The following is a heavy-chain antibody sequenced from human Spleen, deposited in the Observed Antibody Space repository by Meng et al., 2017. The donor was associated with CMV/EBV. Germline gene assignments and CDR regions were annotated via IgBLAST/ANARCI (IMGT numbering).Heavy chain of an antibody. CDR1: GFTFSSYA. CDR3: ARAEGYSYGDYGVPGVY. Sequence: GESLKISCAASGFTFSSYAMSWVRQAPGKGLEWVSSISSSSTIYYADSVKGRFTISRDNSKNTLYLQMNSLRAEDTAVYYCARAEGYSYGDYGVPGVYWGQGTLVTVSS. J-gene: IGHJ4*02. CDR2: ISSSSTI. V-gene: IGHV3-69-1*01. D-gene: IGHD4-17*01.